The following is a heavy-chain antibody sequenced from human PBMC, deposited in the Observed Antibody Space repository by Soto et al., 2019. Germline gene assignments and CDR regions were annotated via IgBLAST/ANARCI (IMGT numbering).Heavy chain of an antibody. V-gene: IGHV6-1*01. CDR1: GDSVSSNSAA. Sequence: SQTLSLTCAISGDSVSSNSAAWNWLRQSPSRGLEWLGRTYYRSKWYNDYAVSVKSRITINPDTSKNQFSLQLNSVTPEDTAVYYCARDRDSSSSRTLYYYYYGMDVWGQGTTVTVSS. CDR3: ARDRDSSSSRTLYYYYYGMDV. CDR2: TYYRSKWYN. D-gene: IGHD6-6*01. J-gene: IGHJ6*02.